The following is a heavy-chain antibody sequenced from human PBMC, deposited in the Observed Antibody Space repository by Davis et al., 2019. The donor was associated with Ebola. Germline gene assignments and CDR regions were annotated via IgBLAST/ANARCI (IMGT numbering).Heavy chain of an antibody. Sequence: GESLKISCAASGFTFSSYAVHWVRQAPGKGLEWVAVISYDGSNKYYADSVKGRFTISRDNSKNTLYLQMNSLRAEDTAVYYCARDPDAEFWSGPFDYWGQGTLVTVSS. D-gene: IGHD3-3*01. V-gene: IGHV3-30-3*01. CDR1: GFTFSSYA. CDR3: ARDPDAEFWSGPFDY. CDR2: ISYDGSNK. J-gene: IGHJ4*02.